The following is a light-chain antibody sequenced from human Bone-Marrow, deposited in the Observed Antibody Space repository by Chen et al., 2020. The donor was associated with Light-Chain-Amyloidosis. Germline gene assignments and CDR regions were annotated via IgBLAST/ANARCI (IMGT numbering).Light chain of an antibody. V-gene: IGLV2-14*01. J-gene: IGLJ1*01. CDR1: SSDVGGDNH. Sequence: QSALTQPASASRSPGHSITISCTGTSSDVGGDNHVSWYQQHPDKAPKLILYDVTNRPSWVPYRLSGSESENTASLTISGLQTEAEADYYCSSYTITTTLVFGRGTRVTVL. CDR2: DVT. CDR3: SSYTITTTLV.